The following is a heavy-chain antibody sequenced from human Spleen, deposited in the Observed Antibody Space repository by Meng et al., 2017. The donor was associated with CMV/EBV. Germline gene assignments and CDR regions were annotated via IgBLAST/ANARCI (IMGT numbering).Heavy chain of an antibody. Sequence: GESLKISCAASGFTFSNYGMHWVRQAPGKGLEWVAFIRYDVGNKYYPDSVKGRFTISRDNSRNTLYLQMNSLRGDDTALYYCARVDPFDIWGQGTMVTVSS. CDR2: IRYDVGNK. CDR1: GFTFSNYG. CDR3: ARVDPFDI. V-gene: IGHV3-30*02. J-gene: IGHJ3*02.